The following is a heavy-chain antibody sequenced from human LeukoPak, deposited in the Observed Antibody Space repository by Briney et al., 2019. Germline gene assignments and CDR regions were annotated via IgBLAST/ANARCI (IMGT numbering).Heavy chain of an antibody. Sequence: GSLRLSCVASGFTFSSYAMSWVRQAPGKGLEWVSAISGSGGSTYYADSVKGRFTISRDNSKNTLYLQMNSLRAEDTAVYYCAKGSSTSCYTSYYYYGMDVWGQGTTVTVSS. D-gene: IGHD2-2*02. CDR1: GFTFSSYA. CDR2: ISGSGGST. J-gene: IGHJ6*02. CDR3: AKGSSTSCYTSYYYYGMDV. V-gene: IGHV3-23*01.